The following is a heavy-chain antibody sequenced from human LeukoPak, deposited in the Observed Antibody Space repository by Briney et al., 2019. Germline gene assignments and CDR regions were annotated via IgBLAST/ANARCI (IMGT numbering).Heavy chain of an antibody. CDR1: GGSFSGYY. CDR2: INHSGST. D-gene: IGHD1-26*01. CDR3: ASRGGSYFLRH. J-gene: IGHJ1*01. V-gene: IGHV4-34*01. Sequence: SEALSLTCAVYGGSFSGYYWSWIRQPPGKGLEWIGEINHSGSTNYNPSLKSRVTISVDTSKNQFSLKLSSVTAADTAAYYCASRGGSYFLRHWGQGTLVTVSS.